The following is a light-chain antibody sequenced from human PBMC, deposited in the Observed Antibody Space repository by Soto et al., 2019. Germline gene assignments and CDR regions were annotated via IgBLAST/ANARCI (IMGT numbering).Light chain of an antibody. CDR2: DAS. V-gene: IGKV3-11*01. CDR3: QQRSNWPPG. Sequence: EIVWTQSPATLSLSPGERATLSCRASQSVSSYLAWYQQKPGQAPRLLIYDASNRATGIPARFSGSGSGTDCTLTISSLESEDFAVYYCQQRSNWPPGFGGGTKVEIK. CDR1: QSVSSY. J-gene: IGKJ4*01.